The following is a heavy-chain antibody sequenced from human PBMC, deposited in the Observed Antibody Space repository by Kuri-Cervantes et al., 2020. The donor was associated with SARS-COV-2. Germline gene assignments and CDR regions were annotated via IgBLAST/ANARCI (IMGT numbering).Heavy chain of an antibody. CDR2: ISSSSSYI. Sequence: GESLKISCAASGFTFSSYSMNWVRQAPGKGLEWVSSISSSSSYIYYADSVKGRFTISRDNAKNSLYLQMNSLRAEDTAVYYCARESVYQLLMVDAFDIWGQGTMVTVSS. CDR3: ARESVYQLLMVDAFDI. J-gene: IGHJ3*02. CDR1: GFTFSSYS. V-gene: IGHV3-21*01. D-gene: IGHD2-2*01.